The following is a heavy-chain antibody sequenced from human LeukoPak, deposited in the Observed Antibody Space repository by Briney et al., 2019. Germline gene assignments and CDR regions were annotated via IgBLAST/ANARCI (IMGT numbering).Heavy chain of an antibody. CDR3: AKDRLSVTTLPLFDY. Sequence: GGSLRLSCAASGFTVSSNYMSWVRQAPGKGLEWVSAISGSGGSTYYADSVKGRFTISRDNSKNTLYLQMNSLRAEDTAVYYCAKDRLSVTTLPLFDYWGQGTLVTVSS. V-gene: IGHV3-23*01. CDR2: ISGSGGST. CDR1: GFTVSSNY. D-gene: IGHD4-17*01. J-gene: IGHJ4*02.